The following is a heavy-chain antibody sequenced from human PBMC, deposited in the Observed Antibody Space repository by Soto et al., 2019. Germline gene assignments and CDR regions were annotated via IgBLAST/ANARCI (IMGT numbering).Heavy chain of an antibody. D-gene: IGHD5-12*01. J-gene: IGHJ4*02. CDR1: GFTFSSYA. V-gene: IGHV3-23*01. CDR3: AKVHHYSGYDLYYFDY. CDR2: ISGSGGST. Sequence: PGGSLRLSCAASGFTFSSYAMSWVRQAPGKGLEWVSAISGSGGSTYYADSVKGRFTISRDNSKNTLYLQMNSLRAEDTAVYYCAKVHHYSGYDLYYFDYWGQGTLVTVSS.